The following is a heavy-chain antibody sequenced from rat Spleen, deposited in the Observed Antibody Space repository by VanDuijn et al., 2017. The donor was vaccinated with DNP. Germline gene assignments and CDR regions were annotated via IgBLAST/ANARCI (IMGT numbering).Heavy chain of an antibody. CDR1: GYSITSNY. V-gene: IGHV3-1*01. J-gene: IGHJ2*01. D-gene: IGHD1-11*01. Sequence: EVQLQESGPGLVKPSQSLSLTCSVTGYSITSNYWGWIRKFPGNEMEWMGYINYSGGTGYNPSLKSRISITRDTSRNHFFLQLNSVTTEDTATYYCARLEFGGYTYYFDYWGQGVMVTVSS. CDR2: INYSGGT. CDR3: ARLEFGGYTYYFDY.